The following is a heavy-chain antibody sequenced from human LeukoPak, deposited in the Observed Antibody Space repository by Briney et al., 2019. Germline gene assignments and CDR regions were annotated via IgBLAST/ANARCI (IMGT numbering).Heavy chain of an antibody. CDR3: AIAYESGSFYRAFAY. CDR1: GFNVAAYA. V-gene: IGHV3-43*02. CDR2: ISGDSDNK. Sequence: GGSLRLSCAASGFNVAAYAMSWVRQPPGKSLEWVSLISGDSDNKYSAASVKGRFAISRDNSKNSLYLQMNSLTTEDTALYYCAIAYESGSFYRAFAYWGQGALVTVSS. J-gene: IGHJ4*02. D-gene: IGHD3-10*01.